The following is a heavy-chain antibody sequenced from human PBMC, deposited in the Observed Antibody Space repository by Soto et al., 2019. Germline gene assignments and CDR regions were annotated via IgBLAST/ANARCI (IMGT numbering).Heavy chain of an antibody. CDR3: TTPATVVAATPGDY. V-gene: IGHV3-15*01. CDR1: GFTFSNAW. Sequence: EVQLVESGGGLVKPGGSLRLSCAASGFTFSNAWMSWVRQAPGKGLEWVGRIKSKTDGGTTDYAAPVKGRFTISRDDSKNTLYLQMNSLKTEDTAVYYCTTPATVVAATPGDYWGQGTLVTVSS. CDR2: IKSKTDGGTT. J-gene: IGHJ4*02. D-gene: IGHD2-15*01.